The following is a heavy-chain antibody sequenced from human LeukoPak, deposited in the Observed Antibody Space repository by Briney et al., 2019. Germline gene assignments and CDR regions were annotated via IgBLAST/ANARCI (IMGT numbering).Heavy chain of an antibody. Sequence: PGGSLRLSCAASGFTFDDYAMHWVRQAPGKGLEWVSLISWGGGSTYYADSVKGRFTISRDNSKNSLYLQMNSLRAEDTALYYCATSYYMDVWGKGTTVTVSS. CDR2: ISWGGGST. V-gene: IGHV3-43D*03. CDR3: ATSYYMDV. J-gene: IGHJ6*03. CDR1: GFTFDDYA.